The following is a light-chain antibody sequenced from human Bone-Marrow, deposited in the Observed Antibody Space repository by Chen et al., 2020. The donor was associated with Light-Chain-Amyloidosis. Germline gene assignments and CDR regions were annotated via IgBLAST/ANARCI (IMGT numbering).Light chain of an antibody. CDR2: AVS. Sequence: QSVLPQPASVSGSPGQSITISCTGTSGDVGTYNYVSWYQQHPGKAPKVMIYAVSNRPSGVSNRFSGSKSGNTASLTISGLQAEDEADYYCSSFTSSSSYVFGPGTKVTVL. V-gene: IGLV2-14*01. CDR3: SSFTSSSSYV. J-gene: IGLJ1*01. CDR1: SGDVGTYNY.